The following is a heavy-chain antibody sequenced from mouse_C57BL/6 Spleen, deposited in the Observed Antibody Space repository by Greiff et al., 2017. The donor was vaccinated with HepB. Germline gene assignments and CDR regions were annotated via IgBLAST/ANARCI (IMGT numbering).Heavy chain of an antibody. Sequence: DVQLQESGPGLVKPSQSLSLTCSVTGYSITSGYYWNWIRQFPGNKLEWMGYISYDGSNNYNPSLKNRISITRDTSKNQFFLKLNSVTTEDTATYYCARDLYGTFWGQGTTLTVSS. CDR2: ISYDGSN. CDR1: GYSITSGYY. D-gene: IGHD2-1*01. V-gene: IGHV3-6*01. CDR3: ARDLYGTF. J-gene: IGHJ2*01.